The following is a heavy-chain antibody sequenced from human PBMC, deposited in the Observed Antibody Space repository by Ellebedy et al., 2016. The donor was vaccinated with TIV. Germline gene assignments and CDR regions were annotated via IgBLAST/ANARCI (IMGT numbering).Heavy chain of an antibody. V-gene: IGHV4-34*01. CDR1: GGSFSGYY. CDR3: ATLYTASMDV. J-gene: IGHJ6*02. Sequence: SQTLSLTCXVYGGSFSGYYWSWIRQPPGKGLEWIGEINHSGSTNYNPSLKSRVTISVDTSKNQFSLKLSSVTAADTAVYYCATLYTASMDVWGQGTTVTVSS. CDR2: INHSGST. D-gene: IGHD4-11*01.